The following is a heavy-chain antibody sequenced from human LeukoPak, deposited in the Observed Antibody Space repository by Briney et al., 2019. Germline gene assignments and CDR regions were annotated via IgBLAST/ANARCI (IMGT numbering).Heavy chain of an antibody. D-gene: IGHD1-1*01. J-gene: IGHJ4*02. CDR3: ARDLALDDYFDS. CDR2: ISYDGSNK. CDR1: GFTFRNCD. V-gene: IGHV3-30-3*01. Sequence: GGPLTLSCTASGFTFRNCDMHWVXQAPGXGLEWVALISYDGSNKYYADSVKDRFTIARQNFQATVDLQMNSLRPEDTAIYYCARDLALDDYFDSWGQGTLVTVSS.